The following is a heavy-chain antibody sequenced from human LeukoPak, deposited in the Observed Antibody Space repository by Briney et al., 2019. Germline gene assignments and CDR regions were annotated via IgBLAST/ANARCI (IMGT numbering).Heavy chain of an antibody. CDR3: AKDKGSSQYYFDY. CDR1: GFTFRTYG. Sequence: GRSLRLSCAASGFTFRTYGMHWVRQAPGKGLQWVALIVYDGSDKHYADSVRGRFTISRDNSENTVYLQMNSLRAEDTALYYCAKDKGSSQYYFDYWGQGTLVTVSS. D-gene: IGHD6-13*01. CDR2: IVYDGSDK. J-gene: IGHJ4*02. V-gene: IGHV3-30*18.